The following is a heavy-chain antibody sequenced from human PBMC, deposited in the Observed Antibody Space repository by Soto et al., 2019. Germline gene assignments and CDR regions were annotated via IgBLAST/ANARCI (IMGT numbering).Heavy chain of an antibody. J-gene: IGHJ6*02. V-gene: IGHV4-4*02. CDR2: ISHSGST. CDR1: GESINSSHG. D-gene: IGHD3-22*01. Sequence: PSETLSLTCAVSGESINSSHGWNWVRQPPGKGLEWIGQISHSGSTNYNPSLKSRVTISVDKSKNQFSLKLSSVTAADTAVYYCASRTGDYYDSSGYYYYGMDVWGQGTTVTVSS. CDR3: ASRTGDYYDSSGYYYYGMDV.